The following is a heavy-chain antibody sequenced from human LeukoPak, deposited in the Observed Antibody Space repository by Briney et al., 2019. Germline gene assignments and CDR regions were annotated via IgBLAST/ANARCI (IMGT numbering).Heavy chain of an antibody. CDR3: AKDGHYSNFYFDY. CDR2: IKSDGSSP. J-gene: IGHJ4*02. Sequence: GGSLRLSCAASGFIFSSYWMHSVPQAPGKGPVWVSHIKSDGSSPSYADSVKGRFTISRDNAKNTAYLQMNSLRAEDTAVYYCAKDGHYSNFYFDYWGQGTLVTVSS. D-gene: IGHD4-11*01. CDR1: GFIFSSYW. V-gene: IGHV3-74*01.